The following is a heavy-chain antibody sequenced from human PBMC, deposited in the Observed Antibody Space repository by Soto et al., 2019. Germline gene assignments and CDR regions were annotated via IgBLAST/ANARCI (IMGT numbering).Heavy chain of an antibody. CDR1: SGSFSGYY. J-gene: IGHJ4*02. CDR3: ARGRLFLTPSGLAITYFDY. CDR2: ITHGGST. V-gene: IGHV4-34*01. Sequence: QVQLQQWGAGLLKPSETLSLTCAVYSGSFSGYYYSWIRQPPGKGLEWIGEITHGGSTTYSPSLKSRVNMSLDTSKNQFSLKMTSVTAADTAVYYCARGRLFLTPSGLAITYFDYWGQGSLVSVSS. D-gene: IGHD3-3*01.